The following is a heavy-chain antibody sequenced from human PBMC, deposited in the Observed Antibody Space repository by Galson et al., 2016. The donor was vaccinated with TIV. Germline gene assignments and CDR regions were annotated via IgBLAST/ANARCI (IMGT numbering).Heavy chain of an antibody. CDR3: ARDLGLSAFDI. CDR2: ISDSGAS. D-gene: IGHD7-27*01. CDR1: SDSMITYY. Sequence: SETLSLTCTVSSDSMITYYVSWIRQPPGKGLEWIAYISDSGASNKNPSLESRLTMSMDTSKKQTSLKLRSVTAADTAVYYCARDLGLSAFDIWGQGTMVTVSS. V-gene: IGHV4-59*01. J-gene: IGHJ3*02.